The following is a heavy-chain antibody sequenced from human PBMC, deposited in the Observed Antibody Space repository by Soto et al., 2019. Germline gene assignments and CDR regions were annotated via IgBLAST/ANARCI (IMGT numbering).Heavy chain of an antibody. J-gene: IGHJ4*02. CDR2: ASDSGTI. CDR3: ARYYDFCNGLDY. Sequence: QVQLQESGPGLVKPSETLSLTCTVSGGSMNTFYCGWIRQPPGKGLAWIGYASDSGTINYNPPLKGRVTISIATSMNQFSLKLNSVTAADTAVYYCARYYDFCNGLDYWGQGTLVTVSS. D-gene: IGHD3-3*01. V-gene: IGHV4-59*08. CDR1: GGSMNTFY.